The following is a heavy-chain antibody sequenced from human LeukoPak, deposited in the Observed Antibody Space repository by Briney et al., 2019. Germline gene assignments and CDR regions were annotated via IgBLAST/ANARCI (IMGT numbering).Heavy chain of an antibody. CDR3: ARKAPKKGWFDP. J-gene: IGHJ5*02. CDR1: GGFNNSYY. CDR2: THPSGNT. Sequence: SETLSLTCTVSGGFNNSYYWSWIRQPPGKGLEWIGYTHPSGNTNYSPSLKSRVTISIDTSRNQFSLKLRSVTAADTAVYYCARKAPKKGWFDPWGQGTLVTVSS. V-gene: IGHV4-4*09.